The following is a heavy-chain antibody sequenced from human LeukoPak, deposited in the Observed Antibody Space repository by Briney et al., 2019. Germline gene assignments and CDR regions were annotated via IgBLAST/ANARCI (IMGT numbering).Heavy chain of an antibody. CDR2: IYYSGST. Sequence: SETLSLTCIVSGGSISSGDYYWSWIRQPPGKGLEWIGYIYYSGSTYYNPSLKSRVTISVDTSKNQFSLKLSSVTAADTAVYYCARVRGVAAAGTAFDYWGQGTLVTVSS. CDR1: GGSISSGDYY. D-gene: IGHD6-13*01. J-gene: IGHJ4*02. V-gene: IGHV4-30-4*01. CDR3: ARVRGVAAAGTAFDY.